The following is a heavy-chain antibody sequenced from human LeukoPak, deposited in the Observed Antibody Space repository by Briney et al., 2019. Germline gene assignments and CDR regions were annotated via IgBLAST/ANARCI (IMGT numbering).Heavy chain of an antibody. CDR3: ARVIAVTGTNHFDY. V-gene: IGHV1-18*01. CDR2: ISAYNGNT. J-gene: IGHJ4*02. CDR1: GYTFTSNG. Sequence: VASVNVSCKASGYTFTSNGITWVRQAPGQGLEWMGWISAYNGNTNYAQKLQGRVTMTRDTSTNTVYMELRSLTSDDTAVYYCARVIAVTGTNHFDYWGQGTLVTVSS. D-gene: IGHD6-19*01.